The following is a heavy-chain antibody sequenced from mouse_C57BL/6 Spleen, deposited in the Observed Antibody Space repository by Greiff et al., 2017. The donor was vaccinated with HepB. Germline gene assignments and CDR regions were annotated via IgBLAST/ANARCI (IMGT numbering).Heavy chain of an antibody. Sequence: EVQLVESGGGLVQPGGSMKLSCAASGFTFSDAWMDWVRQSPEKGLEWVAEIRNKANNHATYYAESVKGRFTISRDDSKSSVYLQMNSLRAEDTGIYYCTGTKRNYAMDYWGQGTSVTVSS. J-gene: IGHJ4*01. V-gene: IGHV6-6*01. D-gene: IGHD1-1*01. CDR3: TGTKRNYAMDY. CDR1: GFTFSDAW. CDR2: IRNKANNHAT.